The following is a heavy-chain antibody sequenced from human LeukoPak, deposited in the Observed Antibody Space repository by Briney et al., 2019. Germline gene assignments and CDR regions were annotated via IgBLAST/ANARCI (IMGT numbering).Heavy chain of an antibody. V-gene: IGHV3-9*01. J-gene: IGHJ4*02. CDR2: TTWNSDDM. CDR1: GFTFDGYG. CDR3: TKVTDWRTGFDY. D-gene: IGHD3-9*01. Sequence: GGSLRLSCAASGFTFDGYGMYWVRQAPGKGLEWVSGTTWNSDDMAYADSVKGRFTISRDNAKNCLYLQMNSLRVEDTALYYCTKVTDWRTGFDYWGQGTLVTVSS.